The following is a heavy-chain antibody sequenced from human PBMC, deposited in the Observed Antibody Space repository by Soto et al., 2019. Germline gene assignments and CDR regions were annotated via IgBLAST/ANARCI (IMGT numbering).Heavy chain of an antibody. J-gene: IGHJ5*02. CDR1: GGSISSYY. Sequence: QVQLQESGPGLVKPSETLSLTCTVSGGSISSYYWSWIRQPPGKGLEWIGYIYYSGSNNYNPSLESRVTVSVSTSKNRFSLKLSFVTAADTAVYYCARGGGLTIPFDPWCQGTLVTVSS. D-gene: IGHD3-3*01. V-gene: IGHV4-59*01. CDR3: ARGGGLTIPFDP. CDR2: IYYSGSN.